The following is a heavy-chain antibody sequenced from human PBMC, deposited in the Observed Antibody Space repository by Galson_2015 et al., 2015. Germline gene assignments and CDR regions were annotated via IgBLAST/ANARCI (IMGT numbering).Heavy chain of an antibody. D-gene: IGHD3-10*01. CDR3: GTISMVRGVSDY. CDR2: IDPSDSYT. Sequence: QSGAEVKKPGESLRISCKGSNDGYNNYWFSWVRQLPGKGLEWMGRIDPSDSYTNYGPSFQGQVTISADKSLNTAFLQWSGLNASDTAMYYCGTISMVRGVSDYWGQGTLVTVSS. CDR1: NDGYNNYW. J-gene: IGHJ4*02. V-gene: IGHV5-10-1*01.